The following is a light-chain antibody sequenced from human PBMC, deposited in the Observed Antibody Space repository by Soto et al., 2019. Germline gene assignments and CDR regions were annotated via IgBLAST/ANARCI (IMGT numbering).Light chain of an antibody. CDR2: DGS. J-gene: IGKJ2*01. Sequence: EIVLTQSPATLSLSPGERATLSCRASRSVAGYLAWYQQRPGQAPRLLMYDGSNRATGLPARFSGSGSGTDFNLTISRLEPEDFGIYYCQQRSSRNTFGQGTKLEI. V-gene: IGKV3-11*01. CDR3: QQRSSRNT. CDR1: RSVAGY.